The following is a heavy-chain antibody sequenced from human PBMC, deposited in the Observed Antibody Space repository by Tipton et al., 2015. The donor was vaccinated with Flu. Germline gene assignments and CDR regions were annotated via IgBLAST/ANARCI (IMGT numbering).Heavy chain of an antibody. Sequence: TLSLTCTVSGGSISSYYWSWIRQPAGKGLEWIGRIYTSGSTNYNPSLKSRVTMSVDTSKNQFSLKLSSVTAADTAVYYCARVIWGISDADYYFDYWGQGTLVTVSS. CDR3: ARVIWGISDADYYFDY. V-gene: IGHV4-4*07. D-gene: IGHD3-16*01. CDR1: GGSISSYY. CDR2: IYTSGST. J-gene: IGHJ4*02.